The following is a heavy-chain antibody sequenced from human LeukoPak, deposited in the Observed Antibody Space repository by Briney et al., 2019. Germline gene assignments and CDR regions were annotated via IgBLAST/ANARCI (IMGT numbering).Heavy chain of an antibody. D-gene: IGHD3-10*01. CDR3: ARDEVRGVIIKTYYLDY. CDR1: GFTFSSYE. V-gene: IGHV3-48*03. J-gene: IGHJ4*02. Sequence: GGSLRLSCAASGFTFSSYEMNWVRQAPGKGLEWVSYISSSGSIVYYADSVKGRFTISRDNPKNSLYLQMNSLRAEDTAVYYCARDEVRGVIIKTYYLDYWGQGTLVTVSS. CDR2: ISSSGSIV.